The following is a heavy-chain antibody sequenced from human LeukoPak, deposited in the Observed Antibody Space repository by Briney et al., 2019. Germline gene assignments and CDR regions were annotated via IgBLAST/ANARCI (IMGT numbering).Heavy chain of an antibody. D-gene: IGHD2-21*02. CDR2: IYYSGST. J-gene: IGHJ4*02. CDR3: ARVGTYCGGDCYSGIDY. Sequence: SETLSLTCTVSGGSISSGDYYWSWIRQPPGKGLEWIGYIYYSGSTYYNPSLKSRVTISVDTSKNQFSLKLSSVTAADTAVYYCARVGTYCGGDCYSGIDYWGQGTLVTVSS. CDR1: GGSISSGDYY. V-gene: IGHV4-30-4*01.